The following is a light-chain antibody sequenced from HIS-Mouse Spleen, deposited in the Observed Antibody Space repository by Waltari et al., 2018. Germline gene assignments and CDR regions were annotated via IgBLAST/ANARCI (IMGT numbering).Light chain of an antibody. J-gene: IGKJ4*01. CDR1: QSVSSY. Sequence: EIVLTQSPATLSLSPGERATLSCRASQSVSSYLAWYQQKPGQAPRRLIYDASNRATGIAARFSGSGSGTDFTLTISSLEPEDFAVYYWQQRSNWLTFGGGTKVEIK. CDR3: QQRSNWLT. V-gene: IGKV3-11*01. CDR2: DAS.